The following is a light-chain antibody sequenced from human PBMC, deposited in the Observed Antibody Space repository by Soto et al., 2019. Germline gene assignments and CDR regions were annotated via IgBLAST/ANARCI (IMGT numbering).Light chain of an antibody. CDR2: TTS. CDR1: QSVGTY. Sequence: DIVLTQSPGTLSLSPGERATLSCRASQSVGTYLAWYRQKPGQAPRLLIYTTSNRATDIPDRFSGSGSGTDFNLTISRLEPEDFAVYYCQHYRSSPWTFGQGTKVEIK. J-gene: IGKJ1*01. V-gene: IGKV3-20*01. CDR3: QHYRSSPWT.